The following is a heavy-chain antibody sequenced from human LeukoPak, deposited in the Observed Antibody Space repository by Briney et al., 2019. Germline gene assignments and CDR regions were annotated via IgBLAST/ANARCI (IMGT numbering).Heavy chain of an antibody. J-gene: IGHJ4*02. D-gene: IGHD4-23*01. CDR2: ISSSSSYI. V-gene: IGHV3-21*01. CDR3: VREGTRWSTNFDC. Sequence: GGSLRLSCAASGFTFSSYSMNWVRQAPGKGLEWVSSISSSSSYIYYADSVKGRFTISRDNAKNSLYLQMNSLRAEDTAVYYCVREGTRWSTNFDCWGQGTLVTVSS. CDR1: GFTFSSYS.